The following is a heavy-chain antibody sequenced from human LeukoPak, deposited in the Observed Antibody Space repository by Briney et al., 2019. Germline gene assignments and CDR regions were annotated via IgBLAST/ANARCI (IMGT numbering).Heavy chain of an antibody. CDR2: IYYSGST. CDR3: ASRSSIWSGYQDTLYYFDS. Sequence: PSETLSLTCTVSGGSISSYYWSWIRQPPGRRLEWIGHIYYSGSTNYNPPLKSRVTISVDTSKNRFSLKLSSVTAADTAVYYCASRSSIWSGYQDTLYYFDSWGQGTLVTVSS. J-gene: IGHJ4*02. D-gene: IGHD3-3*01. V-gene: IGHV4-59*01. CDR1: GGSISSYY.